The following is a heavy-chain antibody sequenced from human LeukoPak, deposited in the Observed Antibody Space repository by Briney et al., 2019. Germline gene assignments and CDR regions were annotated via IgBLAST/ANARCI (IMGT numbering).Heavy chain of an antibody. CDR1: GFTFGSHA. D-gene: IGHD5-18*01. CDR3: GKTTVGYSSGQKPAWPVDY. V-gene: IGHV3-23*01. Sequence: GRSLRLSCEASGFTFGSHAMYWVRQAPGKGLEWVAGIFGSGGSPHYADPVKGRFTISRDNSRNTVYLQINSLRAEDTAVYYCGKTTVGYSSGQKPAWPVDYWGQGALVTVSS. J-gene: IGHJ4*02. CDR2: IFGSGGSP.